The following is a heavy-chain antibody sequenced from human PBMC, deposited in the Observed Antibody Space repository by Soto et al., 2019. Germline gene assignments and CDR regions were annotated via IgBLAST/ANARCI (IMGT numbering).Heavy chain of an antibody. V-gene: IGHV3-11*06. CDR2: ISSSSSYT. CDR3: ARVGGDYYDSSGHYPPDY. J-gene: IGHJ4*02. Sequence: QVQLVESGGGLVKPGGSLRLSCAASGFTFSDYYMSWIRQAPGKGLEWVSYISSSSSYTNYADSVKGRFTISRDNAKNSLYLQMNSLRAEDTAVYYCARVGGDYYDSSGHYPPDYWGQGTLVTVSS. D-gene: IGHD3-22*01. CDR1: GFTFSDYY.